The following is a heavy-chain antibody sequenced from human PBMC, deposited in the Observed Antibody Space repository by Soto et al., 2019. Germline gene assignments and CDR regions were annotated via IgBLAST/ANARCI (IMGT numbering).Heavy chain of an antibody. CDR1: GYSFTSYW. J-gene: IGHJ6*02. CDR2: IYPGDSDT. CDR3: ARWGDPTIVVVPAASGLDYGMDV. V-gene: IGHV5-51*01. Sequence: GESLKISCKGSGYSFTSYWIGWVRQMPGKGLEWMGIIYPGDSDTRYSPSFQGQVTISADKSISTAYLQWSSLKASDTAMYYCARWGDPTIVVVPAASGLDYGMDVWGQGTTVTVS. D-gene: IGHD2-2*01.